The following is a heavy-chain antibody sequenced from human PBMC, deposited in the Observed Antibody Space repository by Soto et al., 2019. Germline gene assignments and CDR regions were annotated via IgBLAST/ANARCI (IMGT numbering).Heavy chain of an antibody. D-gene: IGHD2-15*01. CDR2: INSDGSST. J-gene: IGHJ4*02. CDR1: GFTFSSYW. V-gene: IGHV3-74*01. CDR3: ARAFGDCSGGSCSTGFDY. Sequence: EVQLVESGGGLVQPGGSLRLSCAASGFTFSSYWMHWVRQAPGKGLVWVSRINSDGSSTSYADSVKGRFTISRDNAKKTLYLQMDSLRAEDTAVYYCARAFGDCSGGSCSTGFDYWGQGTLVTVSS.